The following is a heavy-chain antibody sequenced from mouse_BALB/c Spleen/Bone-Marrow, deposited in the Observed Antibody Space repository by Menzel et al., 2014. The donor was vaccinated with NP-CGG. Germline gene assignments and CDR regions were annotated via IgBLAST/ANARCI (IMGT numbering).Heavy chain of an antibody. CDR3: ARKGNDYYAMDY. Sequence: VKLMESGPELVKPGASVKMSCKASGYTFTDYIINWVKQRTGQGLEWIGEIYPGSDSTSYSEKFKGKATLTADKSSNTAYMQLSSLTSEDSAVYFCARKGNDYYAMDYWGQGTSVTVSS. V-gene: IGHV1-77*01. CDR2: IYPGSDST. J-gene: IGHJ4*01. CDR1: GYTFTDYI.